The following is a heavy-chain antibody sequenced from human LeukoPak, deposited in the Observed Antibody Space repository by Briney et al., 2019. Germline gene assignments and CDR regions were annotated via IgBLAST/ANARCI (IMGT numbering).Heavy chain of an antibody. D-gene: IGHD3-16*01. J-gene: IGHJ6*02. Sequence: PGGSLRLSCVGSGFTSIAYALTWARQAPGKGLEWVSGISGGGVTTYYADSVKGRFTISRDNSKNTLYLRMNSLRADDPAIYYCARNQQLGGHSYYYYGMDVWGQGTTVTVSS. CDR1: GFTSIAYA. CDR2: ISGGGVTT. CDR3: ARNQQLGGHSYYYYGMDV. V-gene: IGHV3-23*01.